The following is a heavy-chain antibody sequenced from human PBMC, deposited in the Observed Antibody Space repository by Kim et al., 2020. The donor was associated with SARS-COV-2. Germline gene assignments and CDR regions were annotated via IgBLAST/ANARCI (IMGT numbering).Heavy chain of an antibody. D-gene: IGHD3-9*01. CDR1: GFTFSDYY. CDR3: ARDKRGGFDWFGYGMDV. Sequence: GGSLRLSCAASGFTFSDYYMSWIRQAPGKGLEWVSYISSSGNTIYYADSGKGRFTISRDNAKKSLYLQMNSLRAEDTAVYYCARDKRGGFDWFGYGMDVWGQGTTVTVSS. J-gene: IGHJ6*02. V-gene: IGHV3-11*01. CDR2: ISSSGNTI.